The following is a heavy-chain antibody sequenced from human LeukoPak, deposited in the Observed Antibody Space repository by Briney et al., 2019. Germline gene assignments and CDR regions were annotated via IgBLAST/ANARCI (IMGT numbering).Heavy chain of an antibody. CDR2: ISSTSYI. V-gene: IGHV3-21*01. Sequence: GGSLRLSCAASGFTFTAYTINWVRQAPGKGLEWVSSISSTSYIYYADSVKGRFTISRDNAKNSVYLQMNSLRAEDTAVYYCARVSTAVSLAIDYWGQGTLVTVST. D-gene: IGHD6-13*01. J-gene: IGHJ4*02. CDR3: ARVSTAVSLAIDY. CDR1: GFTFTAYT.